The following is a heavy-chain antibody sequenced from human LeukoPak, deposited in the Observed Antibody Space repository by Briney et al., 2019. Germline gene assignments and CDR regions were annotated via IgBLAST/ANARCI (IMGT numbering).Heavy chain of an antibody. CDR3: ARDFELGSSGSNWFDP. CDR2: ISAYNGNT. V-gene: IGHV1-18*01. CDR1: GYTFTSYG. D-gene: IGHD3-22*01. Sequence: GASVKVSCKASGYTFTSYGISWVRQAPGQGLEWMGWISAYNGNTNYAQKLQGRVTMTTDTSTSTAYMELRSLRSDDTAVYYCARDFELGSSGSNWFDPWGQGTLVTVSS. J-gene: IGHJ5*02.